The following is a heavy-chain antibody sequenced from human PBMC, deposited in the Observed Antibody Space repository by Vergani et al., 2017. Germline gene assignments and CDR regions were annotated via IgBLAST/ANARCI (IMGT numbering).Heavy chain of an antibody. Sequence: QVQLVQSGAGVKKPGSSVKVSCKASGGTFSSYAISWVRQAPGQGLEWMGRITPSFGTANYAQKFKGRVTITADESTSTAYMELSSLRSEDTAVYYCARAAYCGGDCYSNFDYWGQGTLVTVSS. CDR1: GGTFSSYA. CDR2: ITPSFGTA. CDR3: ARAAYCGGDCYSNFDY. V-gene: IGHV1-69*13. J-gene: IGHJ4*02. D-gene: IGHD2-21*02.